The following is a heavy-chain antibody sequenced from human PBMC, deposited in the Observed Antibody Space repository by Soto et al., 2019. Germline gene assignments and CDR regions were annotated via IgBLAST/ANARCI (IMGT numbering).Heavy chain of an antibody. Sequence: ETLSLTCTVSGGSISSYYWSWIRQPPGKGLEWMGRIDPSDSYTNYSPSFQGHVTISADKSISTAYLQWSSLKASDTAMYYCARSPNYGMDVWGQGTTVTVSS. J-gene: IGHJ6*02. CDR1: GGSISSYY. CDR2: IDPSDSYT. V-gene: IGHV5-10-1*01. CDR3: ARSPNYGMDV.